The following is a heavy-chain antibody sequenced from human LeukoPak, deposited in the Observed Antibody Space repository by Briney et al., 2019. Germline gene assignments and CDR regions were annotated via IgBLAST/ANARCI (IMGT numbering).Heavy chain of an antibody. V-gene: IGHV1-8*01. J-gene: IGHJ6*02. D-gene: IGHD3-10*01. CDR3: ARGNPPHRARYYYYGMDV. CDR2: MNPNSGNT. CDR1: GYTFTSYD. Sequence: GASVKVSCKASGYTFTSYDINWVRQATGQGLEWMGWMNPNSGNTGYAQKFQGRVTMTRNTSISTAYMELSSLRSEDTAVYYCARGNPPHRARYYYYGMDVWGQGTQVTVSS.